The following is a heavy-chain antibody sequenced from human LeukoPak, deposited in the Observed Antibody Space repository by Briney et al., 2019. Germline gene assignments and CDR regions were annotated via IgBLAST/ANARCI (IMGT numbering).Heavy chain of an antibody. D-gene: IGHD3-22*01. V-gene: IGHV3-48*03. CDR3: ARSPRGYSFYFDY. CDR2: ISGSGSTI. J-gene: IGHJ4*02. Sequence: GGSLRLSCAASGFTFSSYEMNWVRQAPGKGLEWVSYISGSGSTIYYADSVKGRSTISRDNAKNSLYLQMNSLRAEDTAVYYCARSPRGYSFYFDYWGQGTLVTVSS. CDR1: GFTFSSYE.